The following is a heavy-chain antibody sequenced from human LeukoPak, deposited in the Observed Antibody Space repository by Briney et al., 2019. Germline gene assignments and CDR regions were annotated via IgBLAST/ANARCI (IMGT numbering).Heavy chain of an antibody. Sequence: GASVKVSCKASGYTFTGYYIHWVRQAPGQGLEWMGWINPNSGGTNYAQKFQGRVTMTRDTSISTDYMELSRLRSDDTAVYYCARTIPVTVIYYFDYWGQGTLVTVSS. J-gene: IGHJ4*02. CDR3: ARTIPVTVIYYFDY. V-gene: IGHV1-2*02. D-gene: IGHD2-2*02. CDR2: INPNSGGT. CDR1: GYTFTGYY.